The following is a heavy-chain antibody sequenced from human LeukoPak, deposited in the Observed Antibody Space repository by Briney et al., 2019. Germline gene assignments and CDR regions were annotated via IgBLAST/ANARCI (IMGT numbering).Heavy chain of an antibody. D-gene: IGHD3-9*01. J-gene: IGHJ6*02. CDR3: ARDQAYDILTGYYNSYYYYGMDV. Sequence: ASVKVSCKASGYTFTGYYMHWVRQAPGQGLEWMGWINPNSGGTNYAQKFQGRVTMTRDTSISTAYMELSKLRSDDTAVYYCARDQAYDILTGYYNSYYYYGMDVWGQGTTVTVSS. V-gene: IGHV1-2*02. CDR2: INPNSGGT. CDR1: GYTFTGYY.